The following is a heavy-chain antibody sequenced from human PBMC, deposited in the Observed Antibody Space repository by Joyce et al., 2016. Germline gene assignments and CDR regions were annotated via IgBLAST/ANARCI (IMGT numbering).Heavy chain of an antibody. J-gene: IGHJ6*02. CDR2: TIPIFGST. CDR3: ARERVSTTSGHYYGMDV. CDR1: RGTFSNFA. Sequence: QVQLVQSAAEVIKPGSSVKVSCKASRGTFSNFAVTWGRQAPGQGLEWVGGTIPIFGSTNYAQKFQGRVPITADESTSTAYMEVTSLRSDDTAVYYCARERVSTTSGHYYGMDVWGQGTTVIVSS. V-gene: IGHV1-69*01. D-gene: IGHD4-17*01.